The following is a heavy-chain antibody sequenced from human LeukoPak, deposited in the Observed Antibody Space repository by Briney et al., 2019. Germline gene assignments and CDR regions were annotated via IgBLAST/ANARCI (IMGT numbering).Heavy chain of an antibody. J-gene: IGHJ4*02. CDR3: ARGSSVLDY. D-gene: IGHD3-22*01. V-gene: IGHV3-21*01. CDR2: ISSTSRYI. CDR1: GFTFSDYT. Sequence: GGSLKLSCAASGFTFSDYTMNWVRQAPGKGLEWVSSISSTSRYIYYPDSVKGRFTISRDSAKSSLYLQMNSLRAEDTAVYYCARGSSVLDYWGQGTLVTVSS.